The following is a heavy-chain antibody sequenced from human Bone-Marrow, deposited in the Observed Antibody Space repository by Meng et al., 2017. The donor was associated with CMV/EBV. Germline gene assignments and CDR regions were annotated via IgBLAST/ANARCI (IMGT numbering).Heavy chain of an antibody. CDR3: ARDGTGSYSRFDY. Sequence: GESLKISCEASGFTFSSYSMNWVRQAPGKGLEWVSYISSSSSTIYYADSVKGRFTISRDNAKNSLYLQMNSLRAEDTAVYYCARDGTGSYSRFDYWGQGTLVTVSS. CDR2: ISSSSSTI. D-gene: IGHD1-26*01. V-gene: IGHV3-48*04. CDR1: GFTFSSYS. J-gene: IGHJ4*02.